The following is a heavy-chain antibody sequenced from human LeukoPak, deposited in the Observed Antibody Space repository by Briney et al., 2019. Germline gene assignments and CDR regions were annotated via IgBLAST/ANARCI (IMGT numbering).Heavy chain of an antibody. CDR1: GFTVSTNY. CDR3: ARGGYSSGWYRD. J-gene: IGHJ4*02. CDR2: VYSGGTT. V-gene: IGHV3-53*01. D-gene: IGHD6-19*01. Sequence: GGSLRLSCAASGFTVSTNYMNWVRQAPGKGLEWVSVVYSGGTTYYADSVKGRFTISRDNSKNTLYLQMNSLRAEDTAVYYCARGGYSSGWYRDWGQGTLVTVSS.